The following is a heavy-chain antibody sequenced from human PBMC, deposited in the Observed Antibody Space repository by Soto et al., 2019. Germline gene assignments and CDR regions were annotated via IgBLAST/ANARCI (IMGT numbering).Heavy chain of an antibody. CDR2: IWHEGGKK. V-gene: IGHV3-33*01. CDR3: ARDPGLGNGPFDY. D-gene: IGHD4-17*01. Sequence: QVQLVESGGGVVQPGRSLRLSCAATGFTFNNYGMHWVRQAPGKGLEWVAVIWHEGGKKYYAASATGRFTISRDNSKNTLFLQMNSLRAEDTAVYDCARDPGLGNGPFDYWGQGTLVTVSS. CDR1: GFTFNNYG. J-gene: IGHJ4*02.